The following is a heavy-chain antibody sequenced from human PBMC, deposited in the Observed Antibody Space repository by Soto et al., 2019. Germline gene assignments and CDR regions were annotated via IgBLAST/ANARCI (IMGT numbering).Heavy chain of an antibody. Sequence: PGGSLRLSCAAAGFTFSSYGMHWVRQAPGKGLEWVAVIWYDGSNKYYADSVKGRFTISRDNSKNTLYLQMNSLRAEDTAVYYCARDSSKYSSSSSVIGWGQGTLVTVS. CDR2: IWYDGSNK. CDR1: GFTFSSYG. D-gene: IGHD6-6*01. J-gene: IGHJ4*02. V-gene: IGHV3-33*01. CDR3: ARDSSKYSSSSSVIG.